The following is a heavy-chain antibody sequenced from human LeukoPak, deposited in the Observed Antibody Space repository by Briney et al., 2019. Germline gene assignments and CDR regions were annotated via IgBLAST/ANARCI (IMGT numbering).Heavy chain of an antibody. V-gene: IGHV3-30*09. J-gene: IGHJ4*02. CDR2: IAHDGSDT. CDR3: ARNRFLDY. CDR1: GFTFSSYA. D-gene: IGHD2-21*01. Sequence: GGSLRLSCAASGFTFSSYALHWVRQAPGKGLEWVAFIAHDGSDTYYADSAKGRFAISRDSSKNTLYLQMNSLRVEDTAVYYCARNRFLDYYGQGTLVTVSS.